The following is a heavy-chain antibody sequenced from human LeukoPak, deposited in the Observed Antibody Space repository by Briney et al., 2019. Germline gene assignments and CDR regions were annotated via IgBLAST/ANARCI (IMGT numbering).Heavy chain of an antibody. D-gene: IGHD3-22*01. CDR2: IYRGYST. CDR3: AVRYDSSGHYYFDY. J-gene: IGHJ4*02. CDR1: GFTVSSNY. Sequence: GGSLRLSCAASGFTVSSNYMAWVRQAPGKGLEWVSVIYRGYSTDYADSVKGRFTISRHNSKNTLYLQMNSLRAEDTAVYYCAVRYDSSGHYYFDYWGQGTLVTVSS. V-gene: IGHV3-53*04.